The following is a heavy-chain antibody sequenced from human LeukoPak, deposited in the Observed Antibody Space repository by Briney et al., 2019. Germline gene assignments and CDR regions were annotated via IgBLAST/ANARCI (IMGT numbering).Heavy chain of an antibody. Sequence: GASVKVSCKASGYTFTSYGISWVRQAPAQGLEWMGWISAYNGNTDYAQKLQGRVTMTTDTSTSIAYMELRSLRSDDTAVYYCARNYYYGSGSYYNWFDPWGQGTLVTVSS. J-gene: IGHJ5*02. V-gene: IGHV1-18*01. CDR2: ISAYNGNT. D-gene: IGHD3-10*01. CDR3: ARNYYYGSGSYYNWFDP. CDR1: GYTFTSYG.